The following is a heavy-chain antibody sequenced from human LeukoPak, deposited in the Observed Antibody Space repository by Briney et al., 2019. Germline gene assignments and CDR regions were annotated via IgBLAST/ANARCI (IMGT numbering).Heavy chain of an antibody. D-gene: IGHD5-18*01. CDR3: ARASSDDTAMATPFAY. V-gene: IGHV1-69*01. Sequence: GSSVKVSCMASGGTFSNYAINWVRQAPGQGLEWMGGITPFFGTANYLQKFQGSVTITADESTRTANLELSRLRSEDTAIHYCARASSDDTAMATPFAYWGQGTLVTVSS. CDR2: ITPFFGTA. CDR1: GGTFSNYA. J-gene: IGHJ4*02.